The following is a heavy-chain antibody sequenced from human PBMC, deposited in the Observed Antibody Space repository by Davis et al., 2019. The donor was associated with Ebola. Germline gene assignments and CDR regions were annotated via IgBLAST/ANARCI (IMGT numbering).Heavy chain of an antibody. D-gene: IGHD3-3*01. V-gene: IGHV3-23*01. CDR1: GFTFSSYE. CDR2: ISGSGGST. CDR3: AKSPFGVVIYGLYFDY. J-gene: IGHJ4*02. Sequence: GESLKISCAASGFTFSSYEMNWVRQAPGKGLEWVSAISGSGGSTYYADSVKGRFTISRDNAKNSLYLQMNSLRAEDTALYYCAKSPFGVVIYGLYFDYWGQGTLVTVSS.